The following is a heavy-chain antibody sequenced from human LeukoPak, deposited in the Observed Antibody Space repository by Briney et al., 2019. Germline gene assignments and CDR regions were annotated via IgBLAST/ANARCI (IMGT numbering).Heavy chain of an antibody. Sequence: GGSLRLSCAASGFTFGSYSMNWVRQAPGKGLEWVSSISSSSSYIYYADSVKGRFTISRDNAKNSLYLQMNSLRAEDTAVYYCAREDTAMVIPFDYWGQGTLVTVSS. CDR2: ISSSSSYI. CDR3: AREDTAMVIPFDY. D-gene: IGHD5-18*01. J-gene: IGHJ4*02. CDR1: GFTFGSYS. V-gene: IGHV3-21*01.